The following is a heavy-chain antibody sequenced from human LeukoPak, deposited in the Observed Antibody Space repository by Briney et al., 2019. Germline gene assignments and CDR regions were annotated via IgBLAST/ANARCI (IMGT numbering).Heavy chain of an antibody. J-gene: IGHJ4*02. CDR1: GFTFSSYA. CDR2: INGSGGST. D-gene: IGHD6-19*01. CDR3: AKEYSSGWTPDRFDY. V-gene: IGHV3-23*01. Sequence: GGSLRLSCAASGFTFSSYAMSWVSQAPGKGLEWVSAINGSGGSTYYADSVKGRFTISRDNSKNTLYLQMNSLRAEDTAVYYCAKEYSSGWTPDRFDYWGQGTLVTVSS.